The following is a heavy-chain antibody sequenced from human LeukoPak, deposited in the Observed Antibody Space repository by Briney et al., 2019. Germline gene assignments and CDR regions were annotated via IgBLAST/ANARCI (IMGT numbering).Heavy chain of an antibody. CDR2: INHSGST. V-gene: IGHV4-34*01. J-gene: IGHJ4*02. CDR1: GGSFSGYY. CDR3: ARGPTTLKGTYNDDY. D-gene: IGHD1-7*01. Sequence: SETLSLTCAVYGGSFSGYYWSWIRQPPGKGLEWIGEINHSGSTNYNPSLKSRVTISVDTSKNQFSLKLSSVTAADTAVYYCARGPTTLKGTYNDDYWGQGTLVTVSS.